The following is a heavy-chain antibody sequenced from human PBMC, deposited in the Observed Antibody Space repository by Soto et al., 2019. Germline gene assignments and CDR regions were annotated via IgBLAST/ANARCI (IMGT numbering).Heavy chain of an antibody. D-gene: IGHD1-26*01. Sequence: QITLKESGPTLVKPTQTLTLTCTFSGFSLSTSGVGVGWIRQPPGKALEWLALIYWDDDKRYSPSLKSRLTITKDTSKNQVVLTMTHMDPVDTATYYCAHGGDPERGADWFDPWGQGTLVTVSS. CDR1: GFSLSTSGVG. CDR2: IYWDDDK. V-gene: IGHV2-5*02. CDR3: AHGGDPERGADWFDP. J-gene: IGHJ5*02.